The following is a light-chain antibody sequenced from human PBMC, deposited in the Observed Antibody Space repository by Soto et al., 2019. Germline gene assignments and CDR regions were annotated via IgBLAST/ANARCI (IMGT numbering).Light chain of an antibody. Sequence: QSALTQPASVSGSPGQSITISCTGTSSDVGGYNYVSWYQQHPDKAPKLMIYEVSNRPSGVSNRFSGSKSGNTASLTISGLQAEDEDDYYCSSYTSSSTLGFGGGTKLTVL. V-gene: IGLV2-14*01. CDR2: EVS. CDR3: SSYTSSSTLG. J-gene: IGLJ3*02. CDR1: SSDVGGYNY.